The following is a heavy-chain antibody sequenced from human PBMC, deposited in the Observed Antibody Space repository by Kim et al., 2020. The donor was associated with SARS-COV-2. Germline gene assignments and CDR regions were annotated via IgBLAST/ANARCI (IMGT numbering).Heavy chain of an antibody. V-gene: IGHV7-4-1*02. J-gene: IGHJ4*02. D-gene: IGHD6-19*01. CDR3: ARTPQWLATPLDY. Sequence: AQGFTGRFVFSLDTSVSTAYLQISSLKAEDTAVYYCARTPQWLATPLDYWGQGTLVTVSS.